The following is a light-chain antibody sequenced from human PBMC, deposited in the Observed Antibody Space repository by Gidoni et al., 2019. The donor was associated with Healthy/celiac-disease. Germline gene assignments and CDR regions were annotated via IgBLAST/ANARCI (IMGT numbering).Light chain of an antibody. CDR1: QSLLHSNGYNY. V-gene: IGKV2-28*01. CDR3: MQALQSPS. J-gene: IGKJ2*01. CDR2: LGS. Sequence: IVMTPSPLSLPVPPGEPASISCRSSQSLLHSNGYNYLDWYLQKPGQSPQLLIYLGSNRASGVPDRFSGSGSGTDFTLKISRVEAEDVGVYYCMQALQSPSFGQGTKLEIK.